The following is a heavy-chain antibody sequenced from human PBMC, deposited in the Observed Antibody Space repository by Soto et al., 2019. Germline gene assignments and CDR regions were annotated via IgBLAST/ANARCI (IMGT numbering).Heavy chain of an antibody. CDR2: IWYDGSNK. J-gene: IGHJ5*02. V-gene: IGHV3-33*01. CDR1: GFTFSSDG. CDR3: ARGSRFFEWLLSS. D-gene: IGHD3-3*01. Sequence: QVQLVESGGGVVQPGRSLRLSCAASGFTFSSDGMHWVRQAPGKGLEWVAVIWYDGSNKYYADSVKGRFTISRDNSKNTLYLQMNSLRAEDTAVYYCARGSRFFEWLLSSWGQGTLVTVSS.